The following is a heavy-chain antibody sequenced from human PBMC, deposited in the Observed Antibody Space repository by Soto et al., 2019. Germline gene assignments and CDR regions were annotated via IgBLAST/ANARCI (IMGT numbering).Heavy chain of an antibody. CDR3: AREVEGSYSPADF. J-gene: IGHJ4*02. V-gene: IGHV1-18*01. Sequence: ASVNVSCKTSGYTFTDHCVDWVRQAPGQGPEWVGWVSSYNGNTNYAYNLKDRVIMTTDASTSTAYMELRGLRSDDTAVYYCAREVEGSYSPADFWGQGTPVTVSS. CDR2: VSSYNGNT. D-gene: IGHD3-10*01. CDR1: GYTFTDHC.